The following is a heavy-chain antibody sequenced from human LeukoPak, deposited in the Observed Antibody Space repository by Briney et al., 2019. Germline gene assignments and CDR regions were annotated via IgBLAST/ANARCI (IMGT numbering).Heavy chain of an antibody. CDR3: ARSGGRDGYNFDY. CDR1: GASISSYY. J-gene: IGHJ4*02. Sequence: SETQSLTCTVSGASISSYYWSWIRQPPGKGQEWIGYISYSGSTNYNPSLKSRVTISVDTSKNQFSLKLSSVTAADTAVYYCARSGGRDGYNFDYWGQGTLVTVSS. D-gene: IGHD5-24*01. V-gene: IGHV4-59*01. CDR2: ISYSGST.